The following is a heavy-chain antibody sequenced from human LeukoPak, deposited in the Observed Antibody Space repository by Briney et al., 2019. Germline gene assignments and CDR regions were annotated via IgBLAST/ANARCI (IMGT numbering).Heavy chain of an antibody. D-gene: IGHD3-22*01. CDR3: ARDPEDYYDSSGYYDGFDM. CDR1: GFTFSNYC. Sequence: GGSLRLSCATSGFTFSNYCMSWVRQAPGKGLEWVANIKQDGSGKYYVDSLKGRFTISRDNAKNSLYLQMNSLRAEDTAVYYCARDPEDYYDSSGYYDGFDMWGQGTMVTVSS. CDR2: IKQDGSGK. V-gene: IGHV3-7*01. J-gene: IGHJ3*02.